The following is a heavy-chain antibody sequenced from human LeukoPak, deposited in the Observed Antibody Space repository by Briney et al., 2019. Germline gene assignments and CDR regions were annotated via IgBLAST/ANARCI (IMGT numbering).Heavy chain of an antibody. CDR2: ISGSGGST. D-gene: IGHD3-22*01. J-gene: IGHJ4*02. CDR3: AKRGVVIRVILVGFHKEAYYFDS. V-gene: IGHV3-23*01. Sequence: GGSLRLSCAVSGITLSNYGMSWVRQAPGKGLEWVAGISGSGGSTNYADSVKGRFSISRDNPKNTLYLQMNSLRAGDTAVYSCAKRGVVIRVILVGFHKEAYYFDSWGQGALVTVSS. CDR1: GITLSNYG.